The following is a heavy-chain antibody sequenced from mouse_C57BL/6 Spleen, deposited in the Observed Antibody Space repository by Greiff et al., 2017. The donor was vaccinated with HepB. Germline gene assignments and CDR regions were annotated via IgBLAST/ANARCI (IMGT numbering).Heavy chain of an antibody. D-gene: IGHD1-1*01. CDR2: IYPRDGST. CDR1: GYTFTDHT. J-gene: IGHJ4*01. CDR3: ARYFGINYYGSSYVDYAMDY. V-gene: IGHV1-78*01. Sequence: VQLQQSDAELVKPGASVKISCKVSGYTFTDHTIHWMKQRPEQGLEWIGYIYPRDGSTKYNEKFKGKATLTADKSSSTAYMQLNSLTSEDSAVYFCARYFGINYYGSSYVDYAMDYWGQGTSVTVSS.